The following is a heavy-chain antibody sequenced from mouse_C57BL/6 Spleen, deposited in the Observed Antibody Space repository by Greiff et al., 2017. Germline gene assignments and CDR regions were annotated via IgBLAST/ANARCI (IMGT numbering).Heavy chain of an antibody. CDR1: GYSFTDYN. V-gene: IGHV1-39*01. Sequence: EVQLQQSGPELVKPGASVQISCKASGYSFTDYNMSWVKQSNGKSLEWIGVINPNYGTTSYNQKFKGKATLTVDQSSSTAYMQLNSLTSEDSAVYYCAREGYGSSYYWYFDVWGTGTTVTVSS. J-gene: IGHJ1*03. CDR3: AREGYGSSYYWYFDV. CDR2: INPNYGTT. D-gene: IGHD1-1*01.